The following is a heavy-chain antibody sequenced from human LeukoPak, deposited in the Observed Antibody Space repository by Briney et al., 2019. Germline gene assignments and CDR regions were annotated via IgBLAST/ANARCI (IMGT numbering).Heavy chain of an antibody. CDR3: AKTYGDYVSGAFDI. V-gene: IGHV3-23*01. D-gene: IGHD4-17*01. CDR1: GFTLSSYA. J-gene: IGHJ3*02. Sequence: GGSLRLSCAASGFTLSSYAMSWVRQAPGKGLEWDSAISGSGGSTYYADSVKGRFTISRDNSKNTLYLQMNSLRAEDTAVYYCAKTYGDYVSGAFDIWGQGTMVTVSS. CDR2: ISGSGGST.